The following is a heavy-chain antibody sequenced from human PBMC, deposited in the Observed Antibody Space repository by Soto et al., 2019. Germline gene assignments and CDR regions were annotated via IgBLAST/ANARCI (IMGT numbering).Heavy chain of an antibody. D-gene: IGHD3-16*01. CDR2: INSNSGAT. V-gene: IGHV1-2*04. Sequence: ASVKVSCKASGYSFPGFYIHWMRQAPGQGLEWVGSINSNSGATTYAQKFQDSVAMTRDTSVSTAYMDLNRLTSDDTAIYYCAIIMTHSDSFDIWGQGTMVTVSS. CDR1: GYSFPGFY. CDR3: AIIMTHSDSFDI. J-gene: IGHJ3*02.